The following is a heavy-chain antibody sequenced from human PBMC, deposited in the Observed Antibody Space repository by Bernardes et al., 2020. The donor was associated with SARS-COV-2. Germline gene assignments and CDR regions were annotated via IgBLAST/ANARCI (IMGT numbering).Heavy chain of an antibody. D-gene: IGHD3-22*01. CDR1: GFTFSSYS. Sequence: GGSLRLSCAASGFTFSSYSMSWVRQAPGKGLEWVSAMSGSGGSTYYADSVKGRFTISRDNSKNTLYLHMNSLRAEDTAVYYCAKDYDRSGYGADYFDHWGQGTLVTVSS. J-gene: IGHJ4*02. CDR2: MSGSGGST. CDR3: AKDYDRSGYGADYFDH. V-gene: IGHV3-23*01.